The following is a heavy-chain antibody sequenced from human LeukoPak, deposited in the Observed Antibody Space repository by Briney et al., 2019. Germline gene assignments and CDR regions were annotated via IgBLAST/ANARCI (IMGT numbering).Heavy chain of an antibody. J-gene: IGHJ3*02. V-gene: IGHV4-59*08. CDR2: IYYTGST. CDR3: ARGLVAANPGSFDM. CDR1: GFTFSSYG. Sequence: GSLRLSCAASGFTFSSYGMHWIRQPPGKGLEWLGYIYYTGSTDYNPSLMSRVAMSVDTSNNHFSLKLSSATAADTAVYYCARGLVAANPGSFDMWGQGTMVTVSS. D-gene: IGHD2-15*01.